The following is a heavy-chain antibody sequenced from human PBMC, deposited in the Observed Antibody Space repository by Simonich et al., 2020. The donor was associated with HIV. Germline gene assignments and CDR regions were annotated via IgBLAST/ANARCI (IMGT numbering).Heavy chain of an antibody. D-gene: IGHD6-6*01. V-gene: IGHV1-2*02. Sequence: QVQLVQSGTEVKKPGASVKVSCKASGYTFTGYYLHWVRQAPGQGLEWMGWIYPNNGGTNYEQKFLGRVTMTRDTSISTAYMELSRLRSDDTAIYFCARTLAARPFFDYWGQGTLVTVSS. J-gene: IGHJ4*02. CDR3: ARTLAARPFFDY. CDR1: GYTFTGYY. CDR2: IYPNNGGT.